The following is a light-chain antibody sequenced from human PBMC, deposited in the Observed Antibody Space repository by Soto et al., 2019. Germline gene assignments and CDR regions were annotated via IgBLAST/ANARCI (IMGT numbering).Light chain of an antibody. J-gene: IGKJ2*01. V-gene: IGKV1-9*01. CDR1: QGISSY. CDR3: QQLNSYPHA. Sequence: DIQLTQSPSFLSVSVGDRVTITCRASQGISSYLAWYQQKPGKATNLLIYSSSTLQSGVPSRFSGIESGSEFTLTISSLQPKDFATYYCQQLNSYPHAFGQGTKLEIK. CDR2: SSS.